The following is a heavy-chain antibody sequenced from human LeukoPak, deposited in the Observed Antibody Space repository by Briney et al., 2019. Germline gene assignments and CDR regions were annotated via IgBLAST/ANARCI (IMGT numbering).Heavy chain of an antibody. CDR2: IWYDGSNK. Sequence: GGSLRLSCAASGFTFSSYGMHWVRQAPGKGLEWVAVIWYDGSNKYYADSVKGRFTISRDNSKNTLYLQMNSLRAEDTAVYYCAKRGYYGSGVLYYFDYWGQGTLVTVSS. V-gene: IGHV3-33*06. J-gene: IGHJ4*02. D-gene: IGHD3-10*01. CDR3: AKRGYYGSGVLYYFDY. CDR1: GFTFSSYG.